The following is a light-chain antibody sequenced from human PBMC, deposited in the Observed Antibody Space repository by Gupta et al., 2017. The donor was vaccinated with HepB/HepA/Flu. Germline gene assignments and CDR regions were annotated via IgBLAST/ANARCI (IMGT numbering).Light chain of an antibody. CDR2: DVS. CDR3: SSYTSISTLDVV. V-gene: IGLV2-14*03. Sequence: SALTQPASESGSPGQSTTISCTGTSMYVCSYTYVSWYQQLPGKAPKLMIFDVSYRPSGVSNRFSCSKSGNAASLTISGLQAEDEADYYCSSYTSISTLDVVFAGGTKLTVL. CDR1: SMYVCSYTY. J-gene: IGLJ2*01.